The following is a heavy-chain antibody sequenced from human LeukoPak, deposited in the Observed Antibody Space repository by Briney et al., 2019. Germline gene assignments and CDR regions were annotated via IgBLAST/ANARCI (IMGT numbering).Heavy chain of an antibody. CDR2: IYYSGST. CDR1: GGSISSYY. D-gene: IGHD6-19*01. Sequence: PSETLSLTCTVSGGSISSYYWSWLRRPPGKGLEWIGYIYYSGSTNYNPSLKSRVTISVDTSKNQFSLKLSSVTAADTAVYYCARRAGRIAVAGRFDYWGQGTLVTVSS. J-gene: IGHJ4*02. V-gene: IGHV4-59*08. CDR3: ARRAGRIAVAGRFDY.